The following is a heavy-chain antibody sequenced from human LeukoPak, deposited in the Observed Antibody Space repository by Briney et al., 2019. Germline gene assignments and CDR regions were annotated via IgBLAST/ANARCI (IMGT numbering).Heavy chain of an antibody. CDR1: GFTFSSYG. V-gene: IGHV3-30*02. CDR2: IRYDGSNK. CDR3: AKDLNGDYAREFDY. D-gene: IGHD4-17*01. J-gene: IGHJ4*02. Sequence: PGGSLRLSCAASGFTFSSYGMHWVRQAPGKGLEWVAFIRYDGSNKYYADSVKGRFTISRDNSKNTLYLQMNSLRAEDTAVYNCAKDLNGDYAREFDYWGQGTLVTVSS.